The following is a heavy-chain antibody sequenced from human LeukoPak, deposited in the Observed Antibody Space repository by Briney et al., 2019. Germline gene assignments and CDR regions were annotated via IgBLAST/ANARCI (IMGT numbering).Heavy chain of an antibody. D-gene: IGHD4-17*01. CDR1: GYTFTSYG. Sequence: ASVKVSCTASGYTFTSYGISWVRQAPGQGLEWMGWISAYNGNTNYAQKLQGRVTMTTDTSTSTAYMELRSLRSDDTAVYYCARTVTKSRGILDYYYGMDVWGQGTTVTVSS. V-gene: IGHV1-18*01. J-gene: IGHJ6*02. CDR3: ARTVTKSRGILDYYYGMDV. CDR2: ISAYNGNT.